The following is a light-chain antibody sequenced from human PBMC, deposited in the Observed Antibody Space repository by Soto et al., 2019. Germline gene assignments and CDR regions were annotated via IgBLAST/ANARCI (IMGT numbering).Light chain of an antibody. Sequence: DIVMTQSPDSLAVSLGERATINFKSSQSVLYSSNNKNYFAWYQQKPGPPPKLLIYWASTRESGVPDRFSGSGSGTDFTLTISSLQAEDVAVYYCQQYYSTPLTFGGGTKVDIK. CDR1: QSVLYSSNNKNY. CDR2: WAS. CDR3: QQYYSTPLT. V-gene: IGKV4-1*01. J-gene: IGKJ4*01.